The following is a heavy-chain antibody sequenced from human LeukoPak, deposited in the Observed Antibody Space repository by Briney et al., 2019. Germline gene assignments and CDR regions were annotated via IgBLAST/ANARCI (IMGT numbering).Heavy chain of an antibody. J-gene: IGHJ4*02. CDR2: IFQSVST. CDR1: GYSISGGYY. CDR3: ARNNSNGFDF. D-gene: IGHD6-19*01. Sequence: SDALSLTCTVSGYSISGGYYWGWIRHPPGKGLEWIGTIFQSVSTYYNPSLKSRVTTSVDTSKNQFSLKLSSVTAADTAVYYCARNNSNGFDFWSQGTLVTVSS. V-gene: IGHV4-38-2*02.